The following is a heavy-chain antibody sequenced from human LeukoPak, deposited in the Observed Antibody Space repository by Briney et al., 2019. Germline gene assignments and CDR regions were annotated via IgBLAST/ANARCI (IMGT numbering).Heavy chain of an antibody. D-gene: IGHD2-15*01. CDR1: GYTFTSYD. V-gene: IGHV1-8*01. CDR2: MNPNSGNT. J-gene: IGHJ5*02. Sequence: GASVKVSCKASGYTFTSYDINWVRQATGQGLEWMGWMNPNSGNTGYAQKFQGRVTMTRKTSISTAYMELSSLRSEDTAVYYCARGRRVGYCSGGSCHTLNWFDPWGQGTLVTVSS. CDR3: ARGRRVGYCSGGSCHTLNWFDP.